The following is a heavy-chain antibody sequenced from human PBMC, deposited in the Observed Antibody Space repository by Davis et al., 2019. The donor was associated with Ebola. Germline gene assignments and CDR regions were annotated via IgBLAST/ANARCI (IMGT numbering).Heavy chain of an antibody. D-gene: IGHD3-22*01. V-gene: IGHV3-30*18. CDR2: VSYDGSNK. Sequence: GESLKISCTASGFNFSLYGMHWVRQAPGKGLEWVAVVSYDGSNKYYADSVEGRFTISRDNSKKTLYLQMNSLRAEDTALYYCAKGDLRITMKLVVKGGLDIWGQGTMVTVSS. J-gene: IGHJ3*02. CDR1: GFNFSLYG. CDR3: AKGDLRITMKLVVKGGLDI.